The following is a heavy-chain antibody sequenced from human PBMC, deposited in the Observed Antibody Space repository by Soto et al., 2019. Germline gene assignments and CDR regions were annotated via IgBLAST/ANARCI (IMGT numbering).Heavy chain of an antibody. Sequence: SVKVSCKASGGTFSSYAISWVRQAPGQGLEWMGGIIPIFGTANYAQKFQGRATITADESTSTAYMELSSLRSEDTAVYYCARAVGYCSRNSRSDYYYYGMDVWGQGTTVTVSS. J-gene: IGHJ6*02. CDR2: IIPIFGTA. CDR1: GGTFSSYA. CDR3: ARAVGYCSRNSRSDYYYYGMDV. V-gene: IGHV1-69*13. D-gene: IGHD2-2*01.